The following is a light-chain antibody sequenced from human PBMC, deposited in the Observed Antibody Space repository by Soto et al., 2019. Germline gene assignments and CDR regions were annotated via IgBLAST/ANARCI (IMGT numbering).Light chain of an antibody. V-gene: IGLV2-14*03. CDR2: DVS. Sequence: QSVLTQPASVFGSPGRSITISCTGTSSDVGGYNYVSWYQQHPGKAPKLLINDVSNRPSGISDRFSGSKSGNTASLTISGLQAEDEADYYCSSYTSSTTNVFGTGTKVTVL. J-gene: IGLJ1*01. CDR3: SSYTSSTTNV. CDR1: SSDVGGYNY.